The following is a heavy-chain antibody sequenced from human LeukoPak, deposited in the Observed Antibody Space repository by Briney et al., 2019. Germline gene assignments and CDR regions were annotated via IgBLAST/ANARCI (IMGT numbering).Heavy chain of an antibody. V-gene: IGHV3-66*02. CDR3: ARRGGYCSGGSCYGIMSY. CDR2: IYSGGST. Sequence: GGSLRLSCAASGFTVSSNYMSWVRQAPGKGLEWVSVIYSGGSTYYADSVKGRFTISRDNSKNTLYLQMNSPRAEDTAVYYCARRGGYCSGGSCYGIMSYWGQGTLVTVSS. D-gene: IGHD2-15*01. CDR1: GFTVSSNY. J-gene: IGHJ4*02.